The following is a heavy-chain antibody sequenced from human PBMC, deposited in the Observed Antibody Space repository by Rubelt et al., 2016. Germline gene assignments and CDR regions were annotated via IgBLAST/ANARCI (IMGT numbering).Heavy chain of an antibody. CDR2: ISAYNGNT. D-gene: IGHD3-10*01. CDR3: VGGEPADY. J-gene: IGHJ4*02. V-gene: IGHV1-18*01. CDR1: GYTFTSYG. Sequence: QVQLLQSGAEVKKPGSSVKFSCKASGYTFTSYGISWVRQAPGQGLEWLGWISAYNGNTNYAQKLQGRVTINTDTSTSPAYMELSSLRSADTAVYYCVGGEPADYWGQGTLVTVSS.